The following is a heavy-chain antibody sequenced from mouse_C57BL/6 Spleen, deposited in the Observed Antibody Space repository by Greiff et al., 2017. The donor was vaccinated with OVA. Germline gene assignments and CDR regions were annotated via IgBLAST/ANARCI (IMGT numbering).Heavy chain of an antibody. J-gene: IGHJ1*03. Sequence: VQLQQPGAELVRPGSSVKLSCKASGYTFTSYWMDWVKQRPGQGLEWIGNIYPSDSETHYNQKFKDKATLTVDKSSSTAYMQLSSLTSEDSAVYYCARPGSRGVWYFDVWGTGTTVTVSS. CDR3: ARPGSRGVWYFDV. D-gene: IGHD1-1*01. V-gene: IGHV1-61*01. CDR1: GYTFTSYW. CDR2: IYPSDSET.